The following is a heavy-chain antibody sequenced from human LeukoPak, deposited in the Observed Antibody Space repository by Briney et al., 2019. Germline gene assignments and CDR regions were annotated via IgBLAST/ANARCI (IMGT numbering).Heavy chain of an antibody. D-gene: IGHD1-26*01. CDR3: ARAAYSGSFSIYYYYYMDV. CDR2: ISYDESNK. CDR1: GFTFNSYA. V-gene: IGHV3-30*03. J-gene: IGHJ6*03. Sequence: GGSLRLSCAASGFTFNSYAMHWVRQAPGKGLEWLAVISYDESNKYYADSVKGRFTISRDNSKNTLYLQMNSLRAEDTAVYYCARAAYSGSFSIYYYYYMDVWGKGTTVTVSS.